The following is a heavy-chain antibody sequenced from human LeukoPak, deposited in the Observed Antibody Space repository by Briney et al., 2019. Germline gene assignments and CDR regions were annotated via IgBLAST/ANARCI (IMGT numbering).Heavy chain of an antibody. CDR3: AKAKHLAAAGMGGYYFDY. CDR2: ISWDGGST. D-gene: IGHD6-13*01. V-gene: IGHV3-43D*03. J-gene: IGHJ4*02. Sequence: PGGSLRLSCAASAFIFDDYVMHWVRQAPGKGLEWVSLISWDGGSTYYADSVKGRFTISRDNSKNSLYLQMNSLRAEDTALYYCAKAKHLAAAGMGGYYFDYWGQGTLVTVSS. CDR1: AFIFDDYV.